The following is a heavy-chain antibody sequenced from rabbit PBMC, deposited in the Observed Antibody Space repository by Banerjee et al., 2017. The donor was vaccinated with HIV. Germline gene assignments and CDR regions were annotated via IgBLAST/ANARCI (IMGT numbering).Heavy chain of an antibody. J-gene: IGHJ4*01. Sequence: QSLEESGGDLVKPGASLTLTCKASGIDFSGYYYTCWVRQAPGKGLEWIACIYTGSSGGTHYATWAKGRFTISKTSSTTVTLQMTSLTAADTATYSCAKYSDWDGGINLWGPGTLVTVS. V-gene: IGHV1S40*01. CDR3: AKYSDWDGGINL. CDR1: GIDFSGYYY. CDR2: IYTGSSGGT. D-gene: IGHD4-2*01.